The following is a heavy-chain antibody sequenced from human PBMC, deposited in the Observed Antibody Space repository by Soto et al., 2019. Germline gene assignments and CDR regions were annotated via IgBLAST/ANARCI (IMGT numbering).Heavy chain of an antibody. CDR3: AGQWAAGYGAFDP. J-gene: IGHJ5*02. Sequence: QVKLQESGPGLEKPSGTLSLTCAVSGGSISSDRWWTWVRQAPGKGLEWIGEIHDSGSTNYNLSLKSRVTISIDKSKNQFSLERTSVTAAGTAIYYCAGQWAAGYGAFDPWGQGTLVTVSS. CDR1: GGSISSDRW. CDR2: IHDSGST. D-gene: IGHD3-9*01. V-gene: IGHV4-4*02.